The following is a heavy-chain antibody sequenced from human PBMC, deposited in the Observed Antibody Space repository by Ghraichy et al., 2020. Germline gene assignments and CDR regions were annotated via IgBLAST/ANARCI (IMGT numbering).Heavy chain of an antibody. V-gene: IGHV3-48*02. Sequence: GGSLRLSCAASGFTFSSYSMNWVRQAPGKGLEWVSYISSSSSTIYYADSVKGRFTISRDNAKNSLYLQMNSLRDEDTAVYYCARGGGSYEALLEPLDYWGQGTLVTVSS. D-gene: IGHD1-26*01. CDR1: GFTFSSYS. J-gene: IGHJ4*02. CDR3: ARGGGSYEALLEPLDY. CDR2: ISSSSSTI.